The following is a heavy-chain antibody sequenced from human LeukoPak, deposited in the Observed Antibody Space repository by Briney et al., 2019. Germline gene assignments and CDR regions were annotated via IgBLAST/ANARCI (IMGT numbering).Heavy chain of an antibody. V-gene: IGHV3-53*01. CDR1: GFTVSSNY. J-gene: IGHJ4*02. CDR3: AKGDFDY. CDR2: MYTSGST. Sequence: PGGSLRLSCAASGFTVSSNYMSWVRQAPGEGPEWVSIMYTSGSTYYADSVKGRFTISRDNSNNTLYLQMNRLRADDTAVYYCAKGDFDYWGQGTLVTVSS.